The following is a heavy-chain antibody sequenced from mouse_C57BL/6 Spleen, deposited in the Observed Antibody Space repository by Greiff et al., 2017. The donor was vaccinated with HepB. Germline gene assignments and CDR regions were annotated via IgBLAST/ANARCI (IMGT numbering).Heavy chain of an antibody. CDR1: GFTFTDYY. J-gene: IGHJ4*01. Sequence: EVQRVDSGAGLVQPGASLRLSCAASGFTFTDYYMSWVRQPPGKALEWLALIRNNAIGYTTEYTASVKGRYTISRDNSQNILYLPMNTLRAEDSATYYCVKAVYDYYAMDDWGQGTSVTVSS. CDR2: IRNNAIGYTT. V-gene: IGHV7-4*01. CDR3: VKAVYDYYAMDD.